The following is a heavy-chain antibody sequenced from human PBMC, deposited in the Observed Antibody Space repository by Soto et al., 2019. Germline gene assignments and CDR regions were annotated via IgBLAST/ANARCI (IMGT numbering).Heavy chain of an antibody. D-gene: IGHD3-22*01. V-gene: IGHV1-2*02. CDR1: GYIFTGNY. CDR2: INPNNGAT. J-gene: IGHJ5*02. CDR3: ATNYPDTSGYFDP. Sequence: ASVKVSCKASGYIFTGNYMHWVRQAPGQGLEYMGWINPNNGATNYAQNFQGRVTMTWDTSISTAYMEVRRLRSDDTAVYYCATNYPDTSGYFDPWGQGALVTVYS.